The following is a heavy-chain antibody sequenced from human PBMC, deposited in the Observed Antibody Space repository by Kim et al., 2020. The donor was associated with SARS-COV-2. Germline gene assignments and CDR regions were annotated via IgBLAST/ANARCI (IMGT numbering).Heavy chain of an antibody. J-gene: IGHJ4*02. V-gene: IGHV1-46*01. CDR1: GYTFTSYW. Sequence: ASVKVSCKASGYTFTSYWIHWVRQAPGQGLEWMGMINPSTTNTRYAQSFQGRVTTTSDTYTSTATMELSSLTSEDTAVYYCARAWDQNFDFWGQGTLVTVSS. CDR3: ARAWDQNFDF. CDR2: INPSTTNT. D-gene: IGHD1-26*01.